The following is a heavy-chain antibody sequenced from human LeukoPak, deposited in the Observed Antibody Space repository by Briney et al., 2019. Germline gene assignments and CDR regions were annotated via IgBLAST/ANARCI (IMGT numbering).Heavy chain of an antibody. CDR1: GFTFSSYW. Sequence: PGGSLRLSCAVSGFTFSSYWMSWVRQAPGKGLEWVASIKEEGSEKHYVDSVKGRFTISRDNAKNSLYLQMNNLRAEDTAVYYCARGHYQLSWGQGILVTVSS. J-gene: IGHJ5*02. CDR3: ARGHYQLS. CDR2: IKEEGSEK. D-gene: IGHD2-2*01. V-gene: IGHV3-7*01.